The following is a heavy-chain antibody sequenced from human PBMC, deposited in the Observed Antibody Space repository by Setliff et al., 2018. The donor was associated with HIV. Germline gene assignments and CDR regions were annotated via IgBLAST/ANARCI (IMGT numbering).Heavy chain of an antibody. CDR1: GFTFSNYG. CDR3: ARDDAVGGGYLDY. V-gene: IGHV3-23*01. CDR2: ITGGGDKI. Sequence: LRLSCAASGFTFSNYGMTWVRQSPGKGLQWLTAITGGGDKIDYINSVKGRFTISRDNSKNMLYLEMTSLRAEDTAVYYCARDDAVGGGYLDYWGQGTLVTVSS. D-gene: IGHD6-19*01. J-gene: IGHJ4*02.